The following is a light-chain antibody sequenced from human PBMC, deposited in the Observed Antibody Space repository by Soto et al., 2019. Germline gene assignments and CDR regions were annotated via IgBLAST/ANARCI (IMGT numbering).Light chain of an antibody. J-gene: IGKJ1*01. CDR1: QAIRNS. CDR3: HQYNSYWT. V-gene: IGKV1-5*03. CDR2: KTS. Sequence: DIQMTQSPSSLSASVGDRVTITCRASQAIRNSLAWYQQKPGKVPSLLIYKTSILENGVPSRFSGSGSGTEFTLSISSLQPDDFATYYCHQYNSYWTFGQGTKVEIK.